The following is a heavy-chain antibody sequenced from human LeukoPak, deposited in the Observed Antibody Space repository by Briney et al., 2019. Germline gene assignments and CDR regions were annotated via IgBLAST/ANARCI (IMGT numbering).Heavy chain of an antibody. J-gene: IGHJ6*03. Sequence: SVTVSCKASGGTFKNYDFSWVRQAPGRGLEWMGGIMPLSGTAKYAQKFQGRVTITADESTSTAYMEVSSLRSDDTAVYFCARGSLSGTPYHYYYYMDVWGRGTTVTVPS. D-gene: IGHD1-7*01. CDR3: ARGSLSGTPYHYYYYMDV. CDR1: GGTFKNYD. V-gene: IGHV1-69*01. CDR2: IMPLSGTA.